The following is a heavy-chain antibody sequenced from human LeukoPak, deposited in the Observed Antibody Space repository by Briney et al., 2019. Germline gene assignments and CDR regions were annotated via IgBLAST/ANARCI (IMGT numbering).Heavy chain of an antibody. CDR3: ARDSSSNSVDY. J-gene: IGHJ4*02. CDR1: GYTFTIYY. Sequence: ASVKVSCKASGYTFTIYYMHWVRQAPGQGLEWMGIINPSGGSTTSAQKYQGRVTMTRDTSTNTVYMELSSLRSEATAVYYCARDSSSNSVDYWGQGTLVTVSS. CDR2: INPSGGST. D-gene: IGHD6-13*01. V-gene: IGHV1-46*01.